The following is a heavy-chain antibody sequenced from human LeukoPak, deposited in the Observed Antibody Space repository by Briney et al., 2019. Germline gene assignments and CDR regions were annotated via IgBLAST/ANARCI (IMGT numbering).Heavy chain of an antibody. CDR3: ARDLLRYFDWSRYFDL. CDR1: GGSISSYY. J-gene: IGHJ2*01. V-gene: IGHV4-4*07. D-gene: IGHD3-9*01. Sequence: PSETLSLTCTVSGGSISSYYWSWIRQPAGKGLEWIGRIYTSGSTNYNPSLKRRVTMSVDTAKNQFSLKLGSVTAADTAVYYCARDLLRYFDWSRYFDLWGRGTLVTVSS. CDR2: IYTSGST.